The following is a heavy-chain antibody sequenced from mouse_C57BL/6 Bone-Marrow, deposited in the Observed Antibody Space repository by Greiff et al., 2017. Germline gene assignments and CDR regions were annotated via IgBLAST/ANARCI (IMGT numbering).Heavy chain of an antibody. J-gene: IGHJ2*01. D-gene: IGHD2-3*01. CDR1: GFNIKDDY. CDR2: IDPEIGDT. Sequence: VQLKESGAELVRPGASVKLSCTASGFNIKDDYIHWVKQRPEQGLEWIGWIDPEIGDTEYASKFQGKATITSVTSSNTAYLQLSSLTSEDTAVYYCSSFDGNYFDFWGQGTPLTVAS. V-gene: IGHV14-4*01. CDR3: SSFDGNYFDF.